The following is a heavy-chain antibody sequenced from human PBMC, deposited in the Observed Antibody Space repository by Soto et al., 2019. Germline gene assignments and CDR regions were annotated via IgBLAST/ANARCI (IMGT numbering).Heavy chain of an antibody. V-gene: IGHV1-8*01. CDR3: ARSLRFLEWLLNYYFDY. Sequence: VKVSCKASGYTFTSYDINWVRQATGQGLEWMGWMNPNSGNTGYAQKFQGRVTMTRNTSISTAYMELSSLRSEDTAVYYCARSLRFLEWLLNYYFDYWGQGTLVTDSS. CDR1: GYTFTSYD. D-gene: IGHD3-3*01. J-gene: IGHJ4*02. CDR2: MNPNSGNT.